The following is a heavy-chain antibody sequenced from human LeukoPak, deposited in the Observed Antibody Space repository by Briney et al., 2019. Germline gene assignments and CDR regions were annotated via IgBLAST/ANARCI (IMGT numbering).Heavy chain of an antibody. D-gene: IGHD5-18*01. CDR2: ISSSSSYI. Sequence: GGSLRLSCAASGFGFSRYWMHWVRQAPGKGLEWVSSISSSSSYIYYADSVKGRFTISRDNAKNSLYLQMNSLRAEDTSVYYCATVYIYGSPTSYFDYWGRGTLVTVSS. CDR3: ATVYIYGSPTSYFDY. J-gene: IGHJ4*02. CDR1: GFGFSRYW. V-gene: IGHV3-21*01.